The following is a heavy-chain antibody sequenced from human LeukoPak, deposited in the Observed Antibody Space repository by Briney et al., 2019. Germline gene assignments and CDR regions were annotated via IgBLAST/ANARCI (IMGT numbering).Heavy chain of an antibody. Sequence: SQTLSLTCTVSGASMRSETHYWSWLRQLPGKGPEWIAYIYYTAGAYYNPSLQSRVTISLDASENQFSLKLSSVTAADTAVYYCAREGRLGYCSSTSCYYFDYWGQGTLVTVSS. CDR1: GASMRSETHY. D-gene: IGHD2-2*01. CDR2: IYYTAGA. CDR3: AREGRLGYCSSTSCYYFDY. J-gene: IGHJ4*02. V-gene: IGHV4-31*03.